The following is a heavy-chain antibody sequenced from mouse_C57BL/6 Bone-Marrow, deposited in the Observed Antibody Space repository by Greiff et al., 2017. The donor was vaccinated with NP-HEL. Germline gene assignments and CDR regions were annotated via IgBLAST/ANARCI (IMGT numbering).Heavy chain of an antibody. V-gene: IGHV7-3*01. Sequence: EVMLVESGGGLVQPGGSLSLSCAASGFTFTDYYMSWVRQPPGKALEWLGFIRNEANGYTTEYSASVKGRFTISRDNSQSILYLQMNALRAEDSATYYCARYPDDYGYAMDYWGQGTTVTSSS. J-gene: IGHJ4*01. CDR2: IRNEANGYTT. D-gene: IGHD1-1*01. CDR3: ARYPDDYGYAMDY. CDR1: GFTFTDYY.